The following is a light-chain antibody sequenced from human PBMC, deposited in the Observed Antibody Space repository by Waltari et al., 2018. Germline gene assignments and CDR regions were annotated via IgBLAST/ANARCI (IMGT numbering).Light chain of an antibody. CDR2: WAS. CDR3: QQHYNTPLT. J-gene: IGKJ4*01. Sequence: DIEMTQSPDSLAVSLGERATINCKSSQSVLYSSNNKNYLAWYQHKPGQPPQLLIYWASTRESGVPERFSGSGSGTDFTLTISSLQAEDVAVYYCQQHYNTPLTFGGGTKVEVK. V-gene: IGKV4-1*01. CDR1: QSVLYSSNNKNY.